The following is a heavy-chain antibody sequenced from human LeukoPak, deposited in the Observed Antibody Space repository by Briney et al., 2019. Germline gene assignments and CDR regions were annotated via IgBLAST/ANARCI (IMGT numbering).Heavy chain of an antibody. J-gene: IGHJ4*02. CDR1: EFTFSSYR. CDR3: ARNYDFWSGYIGFDY. Sequence: GGSLRLSCAPSEFTFSSYRMNGVRQPPGKGLKWVSYISSNSTIYYADSVKGRFTISRDNATNSLYLQMNSLRAEDTAVYYCARNYDFWSGYIGFDYWGQGTLVTVSS. CDR2: ISSNSTI. D-gene: IGHD3-3*01. V-gene: IGHV3-48*04.